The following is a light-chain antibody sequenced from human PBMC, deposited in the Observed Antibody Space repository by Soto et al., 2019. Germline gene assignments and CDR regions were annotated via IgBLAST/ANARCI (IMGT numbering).Light chain of an antibody. Sequence: QSVLTQPPSVSGAPGQKVTISCSGSSSNIGNNYLSWYQQLPGTAPKLLIYDNNKRPSGIPDRFSGSKSGTSATLGITGLQTGDEADYYCGTWDSSMSAAVFGGGTKLTVL. CDR1: SSNIGNNY. V-gene: IGLV1-51*01. CDR2: DNN. J-gene: IGLJ2*01. CDR3: GTWDSSMSAAV.